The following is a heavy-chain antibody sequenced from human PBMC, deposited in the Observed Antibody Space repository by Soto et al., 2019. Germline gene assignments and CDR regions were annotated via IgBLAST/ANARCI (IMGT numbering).Heavy chain of an antibody. J-gene: IGHJ4*02. V-gene: IGHV1-58*02. D-gene: IGHD6-13*01. CDR3: MNAYAGYTFRFDF. CDR1: GFTFSTST. CDR2: IVVGNGNT. Sequence: ASVKVSCKASGFTFSTSTIQWVRQTCGHRLEWIGWIVVGNGNTNFAQNLRQRLTFSRDKSTSTVYMELTSLRFDDNAMYYCMNAYAGYTFRFDFWGRGSPDTVSS.